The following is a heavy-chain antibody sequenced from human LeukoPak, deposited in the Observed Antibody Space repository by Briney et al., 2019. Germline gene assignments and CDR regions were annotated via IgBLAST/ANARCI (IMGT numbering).Heavy chain of an antibody. CDR3: AKAQDGLLWFGELLTTDY. CDR1: GFTFSSYG. CDR2: ISYDGSNK. V-gene: IGHV3-30*18. Sequence: GGSLRLSCAASGFTFSSYGMHWVRQAPGKGLEWVAVISYDGSNKYYADSMKGRFTISRDNSKNTLYLQMDSLRAEDTAVYYCAKAQDGLLWFGELLTTDYWGQGTLVTVSS. D-gene: IGHD3-10*01. J-gene: IGHJ4*02.